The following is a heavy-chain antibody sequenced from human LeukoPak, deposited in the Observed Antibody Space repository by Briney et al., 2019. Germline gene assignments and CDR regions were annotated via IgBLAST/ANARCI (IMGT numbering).Heavy chain of an antibody. Sequence: GGSLRLSCAASGFTFSSYAMSWVRQAPGKGLEWVSAISGSGGSTYYADSVKGRFTISRDNSKNTLYLQMNSLRAEDTAVYYCARDSRDTAMVGPDYWGQGTLVTVSS. J-gene: IGHJ4*02. V-gene: IGHV3-23*01. D-gene: IGHD5-18*01. CDR1: GFTFSSYA. CDR2: ISGSGGST. CDR3: ARDSRDTAMVGPDY.